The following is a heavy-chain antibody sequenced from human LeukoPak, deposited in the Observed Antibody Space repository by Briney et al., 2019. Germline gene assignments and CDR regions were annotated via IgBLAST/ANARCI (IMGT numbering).Heavy chain of an antibody. CDR2: ISAYNGNP. CDR3: ARDQVFGALQLDY. V-gene: IGHV1-18*01. Sequence: AAVKVSCKASGYTFTSYGISGVRQAPGQGLEGMGWISAYNGNPNYAQKLQGRVTMTTDTSTSTAYMELRSLRSDDPAVYYCARDQVFGALQLDYWGQGTLVTVSS. J-gene: IGHJ4*02. D-gene: IGHD3-3*01. CDR1: GYTFTSYG.